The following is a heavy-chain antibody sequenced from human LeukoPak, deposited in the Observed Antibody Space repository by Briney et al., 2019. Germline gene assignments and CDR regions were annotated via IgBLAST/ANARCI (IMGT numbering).Heavy chain of an antibody. V-gene: IGHV3-33*01. Sequence: PGRSLRLSCAASGFTFSSYGMHWVRQAPGKGLEWVAVIWYDGSNKYYADSVKGRFTISRDNSKNTLYVQMNSPRAEDTAVYYCARRLYYYDSSGYWSDYWGQGTPVTVSS. CDR1: GFTFSSYG. CDR3: ARRLYYYDSSGYWSDY. D-gene: IGHD3-22*01. CDR2: IWYDGSNK. J-gene: IGHJ4*02.